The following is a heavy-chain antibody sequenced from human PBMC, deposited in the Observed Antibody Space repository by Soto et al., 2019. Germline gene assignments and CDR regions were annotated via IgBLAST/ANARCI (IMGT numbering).Heavy chain of an antibody. D-gene: IGHD2-15*01. Sequence: ASVKVSCKASGYTFTGYYMHWVRQAPGQGLEWMGRINPNSGGTNYAQKFQGWVTMTRDTSISTACMELSRLRSDDTAVYYCARDSHRGSDAFDIWGQGTMVTVSS. V-gene: IGHV1-2*04. CDR1: GYTFTGYY. J-gene: IGHJ3*02. CDR2: INPNSGGT. CDR3: ARDSHRGSDAFDI.